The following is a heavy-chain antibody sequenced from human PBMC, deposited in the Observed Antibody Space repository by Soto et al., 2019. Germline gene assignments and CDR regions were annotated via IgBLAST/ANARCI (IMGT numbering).Heavy chain of an antibody. J-gene: IGHJ5*02. V-gene: IGHV2-5*02. CDR1: GFSLSTSGVG. Sequence: QITLKESGPTLVKPTQTLTLTCTFSGFSLSTSGVGVGWIRQPPGKALEWLALIYWDDDKRYSPSLKSRLTITKDTSKNRVVLTMTNMDPVDTATYYCAHISAFGVGNWFDPWGQGTLVTVSS. CDR2: IYWDDDK. D-gene: IGHD3-3*01. CDR3: AHISAFGVGNWFDP.